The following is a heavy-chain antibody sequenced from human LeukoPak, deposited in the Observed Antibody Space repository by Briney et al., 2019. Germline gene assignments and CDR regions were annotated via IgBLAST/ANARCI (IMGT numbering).Heavy chain of an antibody. CDR3: ARPLQCSSATCPLDY. J-gene: IGHJ4*02. D-gene: IGHD2-2*01. CDR1: GYSFTNYW. CDR2: IYPGDSDT. V-gene: IGHV5-51*01. Sequence: GESLKISCKGSGYSFTNYWIAWVRQMPGKGLEWVGIIYPGDSDTRYSPSFQGQVSISADKSISTAYLQWTSLKASDTAMYYCARPLQCSSATCPLDYWGQGTLVTVSS.